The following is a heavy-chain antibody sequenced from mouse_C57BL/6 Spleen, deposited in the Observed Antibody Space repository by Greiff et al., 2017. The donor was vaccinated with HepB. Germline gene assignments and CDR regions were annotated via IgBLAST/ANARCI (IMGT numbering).Heavy chain of an antibody. CDR1: GYTFTSYW. CDR2: IDPSDSYT. J-gene: IGHJ3*01. CDR3: ARLMDYGSSPSWFAY. Sequence: QVQLQQPGAELVMPGASVKLSCKASGYTFTSYWMHWVKQRPGQGLEWIGEIDPSDSYTNYNQKFKGKSTLTVDKSSSTAYMQLSSLTSEDSAVYYCARLMDYGSSPSWFAYWGQGTLVTVSA. V-gene: IGHV1-69*01. D-gene: IGHD1-1*01.